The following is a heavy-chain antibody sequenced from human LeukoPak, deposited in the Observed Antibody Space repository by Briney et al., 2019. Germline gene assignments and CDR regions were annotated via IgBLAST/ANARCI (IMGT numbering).Heavy chain of an antibody. Sequence: GASLRLSCAASGFTFSSYAMSWVRQAPGKGLEWLSSISGSGGSTYYTDSVEGRLTISRDNSKNTLYMQMNGERAEYKAVKHCGKESMIVVVMNWFDPWGQGTLVTVSS. J-gene: IGHJ5*02. D-gene: IGHD3-22*01. CDR3: GKESMIVVVMNWFDP. CDR2: ISGSGGST. V-gene: IGHV3-23*01. CDR1: GFTFSSYA.